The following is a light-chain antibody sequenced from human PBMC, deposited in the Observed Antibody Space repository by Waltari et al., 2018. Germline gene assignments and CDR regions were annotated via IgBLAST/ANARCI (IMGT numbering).Light chain of an antibody. V-gene: IGLV2-23*02. CDR3: CSYAGRRAYV. CDR2: DVS. CDR1: TSHVGDVNP. Sequence: HSALTQPASVSGSPGQSITLPCTGTTSHVGDVNPVSCYHQHPDKAPKLLIFDVSKRPSGVSNRFSGSKSGNTASLTISSLQTEDEADYFCCSYAGRRAYVFGTGTTVTVL. J-gene: IGLJ1*01.